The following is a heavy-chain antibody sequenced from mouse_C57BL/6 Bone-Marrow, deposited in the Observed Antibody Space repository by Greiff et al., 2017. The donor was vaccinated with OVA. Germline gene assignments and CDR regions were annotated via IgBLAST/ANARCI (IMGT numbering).Heavy chain of an antibody. D-gene: IGHD2-3*01. CDR3: ARGHDGYYRWFAY. Sequence: QVQLQQPGAELVKPGASVKLSCKASGYTFTSYWMHWVKQRPGRGLEWIGRIDPNSGGTKYNEKFKSTATLTVDKPSSTAYMQRSSLTSEDSAVYYCARGHDGYYRWFAYWGQGTLVTVSA. CDR1: GYTFTSYW. V-gene: IGHV1-72*01. J-gene: IGHJ3*01. CDR2: IDPNSGGT.